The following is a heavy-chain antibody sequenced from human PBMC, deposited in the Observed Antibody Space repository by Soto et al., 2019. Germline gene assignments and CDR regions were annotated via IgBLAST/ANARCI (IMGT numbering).Heavy chain of an antibody. D-gene: IGHD5-12*01. CDR3: ARDLYSGYADNWFDP. V-gene: IGHV3-23*01. CDR1: GFTFSSYA. J-gene: IGHJ5*02. CDR2: IRGSGGST. Sequence: GGSLRLSCAASGFTFSSYAMSWVRQAPGKGLEWVSAIRGSGGSTYYADSVKGRFTISRDNSKNTLYLQMNSLRAEDTAVYYCARDLYSGYADNWFDPWGQGTLVTVSS.